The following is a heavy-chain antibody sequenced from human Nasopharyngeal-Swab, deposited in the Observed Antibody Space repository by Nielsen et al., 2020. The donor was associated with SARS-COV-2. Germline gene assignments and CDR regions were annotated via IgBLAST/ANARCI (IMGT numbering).Heavy chain of an antibody. D-gene: IGHD6-13*01. J-gene: IGHJ5*02. V-gene: IGHV1-18*01. CDR1: GYTCTSYG. CDR3: ARCPAAVALNWFDP. CDR2: ISAYNGNT. Sequence: SVKVSCKASGYTCTSYGISWVRQAPGQGLEWMGWISAYNGNTNYAQKLQGRVTMTTDTSTSTAYMELRSLRSEDTAVYYCARCPAAVALNWFDPWGQGTLVTVSS.